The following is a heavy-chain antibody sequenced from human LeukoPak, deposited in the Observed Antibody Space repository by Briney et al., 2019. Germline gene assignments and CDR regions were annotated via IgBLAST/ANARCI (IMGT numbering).Heavy chain of an antibody. CDR2: ISYDGSNK. V-gene: IGHV3-30*18. J-gene: IGHJ6*02. D-gene: IGHD3-10*01. CDR1: GFTFSSYG. Sequence: GRSLRLSCAASGFTFSSYGMHWVRQAPGKGLEWVAVISYDGSNKYYADSVKGRFTISRDNSENTLYLQMNSLRAEDTAVYYCAKEVLWFGESYGMDVWGQGTTVTVSS. CDR3: AKEVLWFGESYGMDV.